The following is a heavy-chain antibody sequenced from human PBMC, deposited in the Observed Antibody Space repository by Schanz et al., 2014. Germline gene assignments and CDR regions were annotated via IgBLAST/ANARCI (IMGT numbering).Heavy chain of an antibody. Sequence: QVQLVESGGGVVQPGRSLRLSCVASGFTFSSYDVFWVRQAPGKGLEWVAILWHDGSKKYYADSVKGRFTISRDSSKNTLYLQMNSLRPEDTAVYYCAKSQGSSFDSWGQGTLVTVSS. CDR1: GFTFSSYD. J-gene: IGHJ4*02. CDR3: AKSQGSSFDS. D-gene: IGHD6-13*01. CDR2: LWHDGSKK. V-gene: IGHV3-33*03.